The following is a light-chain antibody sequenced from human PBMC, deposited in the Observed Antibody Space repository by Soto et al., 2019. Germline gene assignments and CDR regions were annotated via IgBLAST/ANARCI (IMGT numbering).Light chain of an antibody. Sequence: DIQMTQSPSSLSASVGDRVTITCQASQDISNYLNWYQQKPGKAPKLLIYDASNLETGVPSRFSGSGSGTDFTLTISSLQPEDIATYYCQHYDNLPPWTFGQGTKVEIK. CDR2: DAS. CDR1: QDISNY. J-gene: IGKJ1*01. V-gene: IGKV1-33*01. CDR3: QHYDNLPPWT.